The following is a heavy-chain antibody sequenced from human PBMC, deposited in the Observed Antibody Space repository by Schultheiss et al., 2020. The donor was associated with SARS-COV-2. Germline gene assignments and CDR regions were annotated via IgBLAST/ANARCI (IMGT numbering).Heavy chain of an antibody. Sequence: GGSLRLSCAAPGFTFSDYYMSWIRQAPGKGLESVSYISSSGSPIYYADSVKGRFTISRDNAKNSLYLQMNSLRAEDTAVYYCARSATHFVGVPGLWFGELMGAFDIWGREAMVT. J-gene: IGHJ3*02. CDR1: GFTFSDYY. CDR2: ISSSGSPI. D-gene: IGHD3-10*01. V-gene: IGHV3-11*01. CDR3: ARSATHFVGVPGLWFGELMGAFDI.